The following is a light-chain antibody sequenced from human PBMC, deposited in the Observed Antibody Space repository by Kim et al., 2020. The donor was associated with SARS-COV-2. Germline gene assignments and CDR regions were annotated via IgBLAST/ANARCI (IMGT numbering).Light chain of an antibody. V-gene: IGLV1-44*01. Sequence: GERVTISCSGSSSNIGNNTVNWYQQLPGTAPKLLIYSNNQRPSGVPDRFSGSKSGTSASLAISGLQSEDEADYYCAAWDDSLNGWVFGGGTKLTVL. CDR3: AAWDDSLNGWV. CDR2: SNN. CDR1: SSNIGNNT. J-gene: IGLJ3*02.